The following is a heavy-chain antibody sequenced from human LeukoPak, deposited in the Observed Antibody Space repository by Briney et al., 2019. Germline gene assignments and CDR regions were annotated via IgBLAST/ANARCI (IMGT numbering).Heavy chain of an antibody. V-gene: IGHV3-23*01. CDR1: GFTFSSYA. J-gene: IGHJ5*02. D-gene: IGHD2-2*01. Sequence: GGSLRLSCAASGFTFSSYAMSWVRQAPGKGLEWVSAISGSGGSTYYADSVKGRFTISRGNSKNTLYLQMNSLRAEDTAVYYCAKDVVPAAPMGGWFDPWGQGTLVTVSS. CDR2: ISGSGGST. CDR3: AKDVVPAAPMGGWFDP.